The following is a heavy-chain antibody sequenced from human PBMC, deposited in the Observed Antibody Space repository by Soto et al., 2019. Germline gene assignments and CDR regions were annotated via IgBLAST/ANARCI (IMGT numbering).Heavy chain of an antibody. Sequence: PGGSLRLSCAASGFTFDDYAMHWVRQAPGKGLEWVSGISWNSGSIGYADSVKGRFTISRDNAKNYLYLQMNNLRAEDTALYYCAKDAITMVRGVISYYGMDVWGQGTTVTVSS. D-gene: IGHD3-10*01. V-gene: IGHV3-9*01. CDR1: GFTFDDYA. J-gene: IGHJ6*02. CDR3: AKDAITMVRGVISYYGMDV. CDR2: ISWNSGSI.